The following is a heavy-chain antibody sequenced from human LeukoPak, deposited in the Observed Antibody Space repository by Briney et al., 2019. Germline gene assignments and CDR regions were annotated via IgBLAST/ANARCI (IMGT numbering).Heavy chain of an antibody. CDR3: ARAITMVRGVLYYFDY. D-gene: IGHD3-10*01. Sequence: PSETLSLTCAVYGGSFSGYYWSWIRQPPGKGLEWIGEINHSGGTNYNPSLKSRVTISVDTSNNQFSLKLSSVTAADTAVYYCARAITMVRGVLYYFDYWGQGTLVTVSS. CDR1: GGSFSGYY. V-gene: IGHV4-34*01. J-gene: IGHJ4*02. CDR2: INHSGGT.